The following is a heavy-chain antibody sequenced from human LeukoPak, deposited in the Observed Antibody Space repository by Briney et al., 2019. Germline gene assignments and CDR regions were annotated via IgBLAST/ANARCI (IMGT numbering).Heavy chain of an antibody. J-gene: IGHJ6*02. Sequence: PGGSLRLSCAPSGFTFSRHGMHWVRQAPGKGLEWVADIWFDKNQHFADPVKGRFAISRDNSKNTVYLQSNSLRAEDTAVYYCARDRHCVNGVCHSPPGMDVWGQGTTVTVSS. CDR2: IWFDKNQ. CDR1: GFTFSRHG. CDR3: ARDRHCVNGVCHSPPGMDV. V-gene: IGHV3-33*08. D-gene: IGHD2-8*01.